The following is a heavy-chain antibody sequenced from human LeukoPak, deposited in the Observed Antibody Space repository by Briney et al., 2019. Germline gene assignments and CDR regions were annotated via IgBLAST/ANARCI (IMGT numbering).Heavy chain of an antibody. CDR1: GYTFSGYY. Sequence: ASVEVSCKASGYTFSGYYMHWLRQAPGQGLEWMGWINPNGGVTNYAQKFQGRVTMTRDTSIGTAYMELSRLRSDDTAVYYCARDGGDGYNFYYWGQGTLVTVSS. V-gene: IGHV1-2*02. D-gene: IGHD5-24*01. CDR3: ARDGGDGYNFYY. J-gene: IGHJ4*02. CDR2: INPNGGVT.